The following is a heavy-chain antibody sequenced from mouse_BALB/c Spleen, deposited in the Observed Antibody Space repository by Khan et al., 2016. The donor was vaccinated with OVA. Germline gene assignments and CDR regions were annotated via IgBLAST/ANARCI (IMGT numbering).Heavy chain of an antibody. CDR3: ARGKYHGYYFDY. J-gene: IGHJ2*01. CDR1: GYSITSGYA. V-gene: IGHV3-2*02. CDR2: ISYSGVT. Sequence: EVQLQESGPGLVKPSQSLSLTCTVTGYSITSGYAWNWIRQFPGNKLEWMGYISYSGVTSYTPSLKSRISITRDTSKNQFFLQLNSVTTEDTATYYCARGKYHGYYFDYWGQGTTLTVSS.